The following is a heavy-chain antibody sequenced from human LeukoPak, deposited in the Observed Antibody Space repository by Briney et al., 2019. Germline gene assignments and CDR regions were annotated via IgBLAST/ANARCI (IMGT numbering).Heavy chain of an antibody. J-gene: IGHJ4*02. D-gene: IGHD5-24*01. Sequence: PSETLSVTSSVSGGSISGYYWTWMRQPAGRGREWIGRIYSSGTFYSNPSLESRVTISLDASNNQFSLKLTSVTAADTAVYYCARGTEMTKIAGHYSFDQWGRGTLVSVSS. CDR3: ARGTEMTKIAGHYSFDQ. CDR2: IYSSGTF. V-gene: IGHV4-4*07. CDR1: GGSISGYY.